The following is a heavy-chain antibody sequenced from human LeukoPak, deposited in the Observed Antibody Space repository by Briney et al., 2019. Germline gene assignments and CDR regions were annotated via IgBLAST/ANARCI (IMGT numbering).Heavy chain of an antibody. V-gene: IGHV1-24*01. CDR1: GYTLTELS. J-gene: IGHJ1*01. CDR2: FDPEDGET. Sequence: ASVKVSCKVSGYTLTELSMHWVRQAPGKGLEWMGGFDPEDGETIYAQKFQGRVTMTTDTSTSTAYMELRSLRSDDTAVYYCATGNYYDSSGYYYGYFQHWDQGTLVTVSS. D-gene: IGHD3-22*01. CDR3: ATGNYYDSSGYYYGYFQH.